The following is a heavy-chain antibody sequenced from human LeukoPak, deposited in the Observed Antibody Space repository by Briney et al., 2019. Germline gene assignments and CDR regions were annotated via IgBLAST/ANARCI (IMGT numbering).Heavy chain of an antibody. Sequence: PGGSLRLSCAVSGFTFSSYAMSWVRQAPGRGLEWVPGITAVGAGTYYADSVKGRFTISRDNSKSTVFLQMDSLRAEDAALYYCAKEIAVSGIPLLDYWGQGTLVTVS. CDR1: GFTFSSYA. CDR2: ITAVGAGT. CDR3: AKEIAVSGIPLLDY. V-gene: IGHV3-23*01. J-gene: IGHJ4*02. D-gene: IGHD6-19*01.